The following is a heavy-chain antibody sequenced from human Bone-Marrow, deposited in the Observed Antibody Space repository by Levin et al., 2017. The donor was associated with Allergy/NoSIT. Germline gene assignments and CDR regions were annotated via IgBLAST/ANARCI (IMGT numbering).Heavy chain of an antibody. V-gene: IGHV4-39*01. CDR2: FSYSGST. CDR1: SGSIRSSSYY. Sequence: SQTLSLTCTVSSGSIRSSSYYWGWIRQPPGKGLEWIGSFSYSGSTYYNPSFKSRVTISVDTAKNQYSLKLSSVTAADTAVYYCARHPHYYYYYYMDVWGKGTTVTVSS. CDR3: ARHPHYYYYYYMDV. J-gene: IGHJ6*03.